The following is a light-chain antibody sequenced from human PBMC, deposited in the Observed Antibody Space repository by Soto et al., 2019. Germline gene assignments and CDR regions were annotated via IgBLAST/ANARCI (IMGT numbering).Light chain of an antibody. Sequence: EIVMTQSPATLSVSPGERATLSCRASQSVSSNLAWYQQKPGQAPRLLIYGASTRATGIPARFSGSGSGTEFTRIISSLQSEDFAVYYCQQYNNWLITFGQGTRLEIK. CDR2: GAS. J-gene: IGKJ5*01. CDR1: QSVSSN. V-gene: IGKV3-15*01. CDR3: QQYNNWLIT.